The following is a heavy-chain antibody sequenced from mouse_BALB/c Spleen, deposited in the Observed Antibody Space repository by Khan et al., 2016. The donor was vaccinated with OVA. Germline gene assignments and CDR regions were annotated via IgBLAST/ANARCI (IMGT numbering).Heavy chain of an antibody. CDR2: ISGTGIYT. J-gene: IGHJ3*01. Sequence: EVELVESGGGLVKPGGSLKLSCAPSGFAFSSYDMSWVRQTPEKRLEWVATISGTGIYTYYPDSVKGRFTISRDNARNTLYLQMSSLRSEDTALYDCARPSYYGNPWFTYWGQGTLGTVSA. CDR1: GFAFSSYD. V-gene: IGHV5-9*02. CDR3: ARPSYYGNPWFTY. D-gene: IGHD2-10*01.